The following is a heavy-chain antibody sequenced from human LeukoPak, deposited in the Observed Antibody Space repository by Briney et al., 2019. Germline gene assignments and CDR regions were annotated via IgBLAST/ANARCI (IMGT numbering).Heavy chain of an antibody. V-gene: IGHV3-43D*03. CDR2: ISWDGGST. CDR1: GFTFDDYA. J-gene: IGHJ6*03. D-gene: IGHD6-19*01. Sequence: PGGSLRLSCAASGFTFDDYAMHWVRQAPGKGLEWVSLISWDGGSTYYADSVKGRFTISRDNSKNSLYLQMNSLRAEDTALYYCAKDAVAGTNMGYYYYYMDVWGKGTTVTVSS. CDR3: AKDAVAGTNMGYYYYYMDV.